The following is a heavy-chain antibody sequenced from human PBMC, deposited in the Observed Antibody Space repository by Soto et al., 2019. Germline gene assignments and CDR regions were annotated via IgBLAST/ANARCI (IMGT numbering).Heavy chain of an antibody. D-gene: IGHD2-2*01. CDR1: GGTYSSYT. V-gene: IGHV1-69*02. CDR3: ARNSAIVVVPAASNYYYYMDV. J-gene: IGHJ6*03. Sequence: SVKVSCKASGGTYSSYTISWVRQAPGQGLEWMGRIIPILGIANYAQKFQGRVMITADKSTSTAYMELSSLRSEDTAVYYCARNSAIVVVPAASNYYYYMDVWGKGTTVTVSS. CDR2: IIPILGIA.